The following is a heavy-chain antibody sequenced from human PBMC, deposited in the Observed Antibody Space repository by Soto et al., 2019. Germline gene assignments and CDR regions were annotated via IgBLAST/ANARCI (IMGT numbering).Heavy chain of an antibody. J-gene: IGHJ4*02. CDR3: VRAPYSFDI. CDR2: INPRGGSA. V-gene: IGHV1-46*01. Sequence: VQLVQSGAEVRSPGASVKISCKASGYPFTSFFIHWVRQAPGQGLEWVGVINPRGGSANYAQKFQVRLTLTRDTSSTTVYLDLSSLKSEDTALYFCVRAPYSFDIWGQGTLVTVSS. CDR1: GYPFTSFF.